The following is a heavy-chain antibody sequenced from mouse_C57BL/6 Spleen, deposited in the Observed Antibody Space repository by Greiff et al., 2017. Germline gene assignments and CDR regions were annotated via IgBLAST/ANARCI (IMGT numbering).Heavy chain of an antibody. CDR2: ISDGGSYT. CDR3: ARDRDSSGSWFAY. Sequence: DVKLVESGGGLVKPGGSLKLSCAASGFTFSSYAMSWVRQTPEKRLEWVATISDGGSYTYYPDNVKGRFTISRDNAKNNLYLQMSHLKSEDTAMYYCARDRDSSGSWFAYWGQGTLVTVSA. D-gene: IGHD3-2*02. CDR1: GFTFSSYA. V-gene: IGHV5-4*01. J-gene: IGHJ3*01.